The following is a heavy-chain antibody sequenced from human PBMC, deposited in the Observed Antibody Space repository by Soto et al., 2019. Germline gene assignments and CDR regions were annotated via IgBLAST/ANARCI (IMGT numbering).Heavy chain of an antibody. CDR2: ISDSGDA. CDR3: VKDLYRSATMPCLDH. J-gene: IGHJ4*02. D-gene: IGHD1-1*01. Sequence: ESGGGLERPGGSLRLSCEASGFTFNTYGMSWVRQAPGKGLEWVAGISDSGDAYYADSMEGRFAISRDNSKNTVSLQMTSLRADDTALYYCVKDLYRSATMPCLDHWGQGTLVTVSS. V-gene: IGHV3-23*01. CDR1: GFTFNTYG.